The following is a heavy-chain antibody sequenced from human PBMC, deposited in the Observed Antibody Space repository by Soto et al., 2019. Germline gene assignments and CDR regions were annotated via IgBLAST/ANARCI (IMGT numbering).Heavy chain of an antibody. Sequence: PVGSLRLSCAASGFTFSNAWMSWVRQAPGKGLEWVGRIKSKTDGGTTDYAAPVKGRFTISRDDSKNTLYLQMNSLKTEDTAVYYCTTTIYDFWSGYYKFDYWGQGTLVTVSS. J-gene: IGHJ4*02. CDR2: IKSKTDGGTT. D-gene: IGHD3-3*01. V-gene: IGHV3-15*01. CDR3: TTTIYDFWSGYYKFDY. CDR1: GFTFSNAW.